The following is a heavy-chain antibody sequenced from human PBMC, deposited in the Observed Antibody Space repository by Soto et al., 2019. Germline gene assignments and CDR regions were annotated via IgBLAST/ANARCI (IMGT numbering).Heavy chain of an antibody. CDR3: AKDGNWLDVYFDV. V-gene: IGHV3-23*01. Sequence: PGGSLRLSCVASGIEFSNYAMSWVRQAPGKGLEWVSISSASGRSRHHADSVKGRFTISRDNSKNTLYLHMTNLRAEDTAVYYCAKDGNWLDVYFDVWGQGTPVTVSS. J-gene: IGHJ4*02. CDR1: GIEFSNYA. D-gene: IGHD6-19*01. CDR2: SSASGRSR.